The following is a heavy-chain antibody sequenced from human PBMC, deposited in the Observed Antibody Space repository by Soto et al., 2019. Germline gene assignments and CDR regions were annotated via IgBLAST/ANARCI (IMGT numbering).Heavy chain of an antibody. CDR3: ARGENYDFWSGYSYYYGMDV. V-gene: IGHV1-2*02. Sequence: ASVKVSCKASGYTFTGYYMHWVRQAPGQGLEWMGWINPNSGVTNYAQKFQGRVTMTRDTSISTAYMELSRLRSDDTAVYYCARGENYDFWSGYSYYYGMDVWGQGTTVTVSS. J-gene: IGHJ6*02. D-gene: IGHD3-3*01. CDR2: INPNSGVT. CDR1: GYTFTGYY.